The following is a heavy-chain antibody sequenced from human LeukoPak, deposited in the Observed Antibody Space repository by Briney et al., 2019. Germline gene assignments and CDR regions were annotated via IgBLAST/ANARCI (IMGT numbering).Heavy chain of an antibody. J-gene: IGHJ4*02. CDR1: GYTFTSYG. Sequence: ASVTVSCKASGYTFTSYGISWVRQAPGQGLEWMGWISAYNGNTNYAQKLQGRVTMTTDTSTSTAYMELRGLRSDDTAVYYCARDQSVYGNYYDSSGYYYPEEIFDYWGQGTLVTVSS. CDR2: ISAYNGNT. CDR3: ARDQSVYGNYYDSSGYYYPEEIFDY. D-gene: IGHD3-22*01. V-gene: IGHV1-18*01.